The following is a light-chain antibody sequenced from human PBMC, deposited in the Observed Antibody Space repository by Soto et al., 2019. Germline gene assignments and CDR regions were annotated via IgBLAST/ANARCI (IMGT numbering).Light chain of an antibody. CDR1: SSNIGSHF. CDR3: AVWDQSLTGWV. V-gene: IGLV1-47*01. Sequence: QSLLTQPPSASGTPGQSLTISCSGSSSNIGSHFVYWYQHLPGTAPKLLIFRDGQWPSGVPARFFGSKSGTSASLAITGLRSEDEADYYCAVWDQSLTGWVFGGGTKVTVL. J-gene: IGLJ3*02. CDR2: RDG.